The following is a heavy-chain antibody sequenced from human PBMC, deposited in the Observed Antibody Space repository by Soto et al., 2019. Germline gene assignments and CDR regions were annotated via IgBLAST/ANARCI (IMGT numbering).Heavy chain of an antibody. CDR2: ISAGGDTT. J-gene: IGHJ4*02. D-gene: IGHD4-4*01. V-gene: IGHV3-23*01. CDR1: GFTFSSYA. CDR3: AKGDSDYYFDS. Sequence: EVQLLESGGSLKQPGGSLRLSCAASGFTFSSYAMSWVRQAPGKGLEWVSSISAGGDTTYYADSVKGRFTITRDNSKNTLYLQMNSLRVDDTALYFCAKGDSDYYFDSLGQGTLVTVSS.